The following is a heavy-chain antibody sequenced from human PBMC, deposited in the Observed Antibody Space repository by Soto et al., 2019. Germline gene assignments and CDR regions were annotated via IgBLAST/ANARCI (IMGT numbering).Heavy chain of an antibody. CDR3: ASFDNYYDSSGYYYVGDAFDI. Sequence: PSETLSLTCPVSGGSISSGGYYWSWIRQHPGKGLEWVGYIYYSGSTYYNPSLKSRVTISVDTSKNQFSLKLSSVTAADTAVYYCASFDNYYDSSGYYYVGDAFDIWGQGTMVTVSS. CDR2: IYYSGST. V-gene: IGHV4-31*03. D-gene: IGHD3-22*01. CDR1: GGSISSGGYY. J-gene: IGHJ3*02.